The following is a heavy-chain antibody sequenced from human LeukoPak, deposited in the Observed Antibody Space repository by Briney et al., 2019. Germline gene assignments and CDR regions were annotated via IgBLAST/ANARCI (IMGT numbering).Heavy chain of an antibody. Sequence: PSETLSLTCTVSGGSISSGGYYWSWIRQHPGKGLEWIGYIYYSGGTYYNPSLKSRVTISVDTSKNQFSLKLSSVTAADTAVYYCARVKTYYDFWSGYYSPPYMDVWGKGTTVTVSS. V-gene: IGHV4-31*03. J-gene: IGHJ6*03. CDR3: ARVKTYYDFWSGYYSPPYMDV. CDR1: GGSISSGGYY. D-gene: IGHD3-3*01. CDR2: IYYSGGT.